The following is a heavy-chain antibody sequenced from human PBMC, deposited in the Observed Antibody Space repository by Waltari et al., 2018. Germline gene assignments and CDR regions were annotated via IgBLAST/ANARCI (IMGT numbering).Heavy chain of an antibody. CDR2: ISSSSSTI. D-gene: IGHD3-22*01. V-gene: IGHV3-48*01. CDR1: GFTFSSYS. CDR3: ARDAPSPYITMIVVADAFDI. Sequence: EVQLVESGGGLVQPGGSLRLSCAASGFTFSSYSMNWVRQAPGKGLEWVSYISSSSSTIYYADSVKGRFTISRDNAKNSLYLQMNSLRAEDTAVYYCARDAPSPYITMIVVADAFDIWGQGTMVTVSS. J-gene: IGHJ3*02.